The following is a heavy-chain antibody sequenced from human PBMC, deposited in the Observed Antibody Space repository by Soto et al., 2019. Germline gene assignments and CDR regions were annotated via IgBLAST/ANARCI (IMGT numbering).Heavy chain of an antibody. CDR1: GFTFSTYA. J-gene: IGHJ4*02. CDR2: LFGSGGGI. D-gene: IGHD2-8*01. Sequence: EVQLLESGGGLVQPGGSLRLSCAASGFTFSTYAMSWVRQAPGKGLEWVSGLFGSGGGISYADSVKGRFTISRDSSNNILYLQLHSLRVEDTAVYYCAKDRQPDGLWPFDHWGQGTLVTVSS. CDR3: AKDRQPDGLWPFDH. V-gene: IGHV3-23*01.